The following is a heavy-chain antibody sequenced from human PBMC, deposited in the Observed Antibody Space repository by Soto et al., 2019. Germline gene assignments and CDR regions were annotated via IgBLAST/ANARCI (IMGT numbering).Heavy chain of an antibody. CDR3: ARDYTARYNWNDHNWFDP. CDR1: GYTFTSYG. Sequence: ASVKVSCKASGYTFTSYGISWVRQAPGQGLEWMGWISAYNGNTNYAQKLQGRVTMTTDTSTSTAYMELRSLRSDDSAVYYCARDYTARYNWNDHNWFDPWGQGTLVTVSS. V-gene: IGHV1-18*01. J-gene: IGHJ5*02. D-gene: IGHD1-1*01. CDR2: ISAYNGNT.